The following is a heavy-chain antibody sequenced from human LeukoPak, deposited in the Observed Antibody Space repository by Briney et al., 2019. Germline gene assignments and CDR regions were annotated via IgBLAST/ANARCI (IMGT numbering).Heavy chain of an antibody. CDR3: ARGPETGSFDY. CDR1: GYTFTGHY. V-gene: IGHV1-46*01. Sequence: GASVKVSCKASGYTFTGHYMHWVRQAPGQGLEWMGIINPSGGSTTYAQKFQGRVTLTRDMSTSTVYMELSSLRSEDTAVYYCARGPETGSFDYWGQGTLVTVSS. D-gene: IGHD1-26*01. CDR2: INPSGGST. J-gene: IGHJ4*02.